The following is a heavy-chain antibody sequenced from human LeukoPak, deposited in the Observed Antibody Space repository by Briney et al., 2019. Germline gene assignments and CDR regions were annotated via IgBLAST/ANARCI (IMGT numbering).Heavy chain of an antibody. J-gene: IGHJ4*02. CDR2: IRSKAYGGTT. Sequence: GGSLRLSCTASVFTFGDYTMSWFRQAPGKGLECVGFIRSKAYGGTTEHAASVKGRFTISRDDSKSIAYLQMNSLKTEDTAVYYCTREDRLDYWGQGTLVTVSS. D-gene: IGHD2-15*01. CDR3: TREDRLDY. V-gene: IGHV3-49*03. CDR1: VFTFGDYT.